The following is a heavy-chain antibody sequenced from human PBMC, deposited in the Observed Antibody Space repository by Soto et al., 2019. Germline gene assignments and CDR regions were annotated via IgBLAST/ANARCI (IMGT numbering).Heavy chain of an antibody. V-gene: IGHV1-3*01. CDR2: INAGTGNT. J-gene: IGHJ6*02. CDR1: GYTFTSYA. CDR3: ARDRRGPSYGMDV. Sequence: ASVKVSCKASGYTFTSYAVHWVRQAPGQSLEWMGWINAGTGNTKYSQKFQGRVTITRDTSASTVFMELSSLRSEDTAVYYCARDRRGPSYGMDVWGQGTTVTVS.